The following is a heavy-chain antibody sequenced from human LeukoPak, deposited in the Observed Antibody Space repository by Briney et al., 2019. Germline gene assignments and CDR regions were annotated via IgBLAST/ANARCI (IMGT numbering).Heavy chain of an antibody. CDR3: ARYRGNPYYYDSSGYYSDY. Sequence: PSETLSLTCAVYGGSFSGYYWSWIRQPPGKGLEWIGEINHSGSTNYNPSLKSRVTISVDTSKNQFSLKLSSVTAADPAVYYCARYRGNPYYYDSSGYYSDYWGQGTLVTVSS. CDR1: GGSFSGYY. CDR2: INHSGST. V-gene: IGHV4-34*01. D-gene: IGHD3-22*01. J-gene: IGHJ4*02.